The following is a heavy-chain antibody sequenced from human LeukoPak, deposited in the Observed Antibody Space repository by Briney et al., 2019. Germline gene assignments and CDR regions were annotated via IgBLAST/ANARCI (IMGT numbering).Heavy chain of an antibody. J-gene: IGHJ4*02. CDR3: ARGSMVWGVIIFGPYYVDY. D-gene: IGHD3-10*01. Sequence: GGSLRLSCTGSGFTFGHYALAWVRQAPGKGLEWVSSISSSSSYIYYADSVKGRFTISRDNAKNSLYLQMNSLRAEDTAVYYCARGSMVWGVIIFGPYYVDYWGQGALVTVSS. CDR1: GFTFGHYA. CDR2: ISSSSSYI. V-gene: IGHV3-21*01.